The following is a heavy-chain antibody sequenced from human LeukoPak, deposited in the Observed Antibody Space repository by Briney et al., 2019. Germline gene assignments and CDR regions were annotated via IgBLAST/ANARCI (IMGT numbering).Heavy chain of an antibody. D-gene: IGHD2-2*01. J-gene: IGHJ4*02. CDR3: AKTQSRAPGSSAY. CDR1: GFTFSSYG. V-gene: IGHV3-30*02. CDR2: IRYDGSNK. Sequence: PGGSLRLSCAASGFTFSSYGMHWVRQAPGKGLEWVAFIRYDGSNKYYADSVKGRFTISRDNSKNTLYLQMNSLRAEDTAVYYCAKTQSRAPGSSAYWGQGTLVTVSS.